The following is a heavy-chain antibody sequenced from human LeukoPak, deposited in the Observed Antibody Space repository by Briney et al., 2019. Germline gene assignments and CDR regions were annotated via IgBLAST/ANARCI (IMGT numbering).Heavy chain of an antibody. Sequence: GGSLRLSCAASGFTFRSYAMHWVRQAPGKGLEWVAFIRYDGSNKYYADSVKGRFNISRDHAKNSLFLQMNSLEADGTAVFFRAKSTRAVMAMMDVWGKETTVTVSS. D-gene: IGHD3-16*01. CDR2: IRYDGSNK. V-gene: IGHV3-30*02. J-gene: IGHJ6*03. CDR3: AKSTRAVMAMMDV. CDR1: GFTFRSYA.